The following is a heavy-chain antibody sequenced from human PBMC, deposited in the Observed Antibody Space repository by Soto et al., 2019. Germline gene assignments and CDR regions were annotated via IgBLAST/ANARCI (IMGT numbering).Heavy chain of an antibody. CDR1: GYTFTSYG. Sequence: GASVKVSCKASGYTFTSYGISLVRQAPGQGLEWMGWISAYNGNTNYAQKLQGRVTMTTDTSTSTAYMELRSLRSDDTAVYYCAREYYDYVWGSYRPLDYWGQGTLVTVSS. J-gene: IGHJ4*02. CDR2: ISAYNGNT. D-gene: IGHD3-16*02. CDR3: AREYYDYVWGSYRPLDY. V-gene: IGHV1-18*01.